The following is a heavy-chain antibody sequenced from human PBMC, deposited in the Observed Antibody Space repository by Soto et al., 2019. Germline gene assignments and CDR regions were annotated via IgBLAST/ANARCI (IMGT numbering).Heavy chain of an antibody. V-gene: IGHV2-5*02. CDR2: IYWDDDK. CDR1: GFSLSTSGVG. J-gene: IGHJ6*02. CDR3: AHRLLSGSSPPYHYYGMDV. Sequence: QITLKESGPTLVKPTQTLTLTCTFSGFSLSTSGVGVGWIRQPPGKALEWVALIYWDDDKRYSPSLKSRLTITRDTSKSRVFLTMTNMDPVDTATYYRAHRLLSGSSPPYHYYGMDVWGQGITVTVSS. D-gene: IGHD1-26*01.